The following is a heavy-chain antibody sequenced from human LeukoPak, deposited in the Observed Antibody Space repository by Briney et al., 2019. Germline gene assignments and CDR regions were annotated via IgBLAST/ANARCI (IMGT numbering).Heavy chain of an antibody. J-gene: IGHJ4*02. Sequence: GGSLRLSCAASGFTFTNYVMTWVRQAPGKGLEWISTISVSGATTYYADSVQGRFTISRDNSKNTLYLQMNNQRADDAAVYYCAKKGQADDNGKPDWGQGTLVTVSS. D-gene: IGHD1-1*01. CDR2: ISVSGATT. CDR3: AKKGQADDNGKPD. V-gene: IGHV3-23*01. CDR1: GFTFTNYV.